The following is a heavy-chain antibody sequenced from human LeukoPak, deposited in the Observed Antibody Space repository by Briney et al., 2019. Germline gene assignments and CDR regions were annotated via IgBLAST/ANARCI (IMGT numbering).Heavy chain of an antibody. CDR2: IIPIFGTA. D-gene: IGHD1-7*01. J-gene: IGHJ4*02. V-gene: IGHV1-69*05. CDR1: GGTFISYA. Sequence: SVKVSCKASGGTFISYAISWVRQAPGQGLAWMGGIIPIFGTANYAQKFQGRVTITTDESTSTAYMELSSLRSEDTAVYYCARGGGNWNYLMDFDYWGQGTLVTVSS. CDR3: ARGGGNWNYLMDFDY.